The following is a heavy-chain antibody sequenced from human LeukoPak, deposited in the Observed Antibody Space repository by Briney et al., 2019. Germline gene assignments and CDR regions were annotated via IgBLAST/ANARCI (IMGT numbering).Heavy chain of an antibody. CDR1: GFTFKNYG. CDR2: LDYTGNNQ. CDR3: VKDVHYLGSYRESLDP. V-gene: IGHV3-30*02. Sequence: GGSLTLSCATSGFTFKNYGMHWVRQAPGEGLEWVTFLDYTGNNQYYADSTKGRLTISRDNSKNTVFLQMNNLRLEDTAIYYCVKDVHYLGSYRESLDPWGQGTLVTVSS. D-gene: IGHD3-10*01. J-gene: IGHJ5*02.